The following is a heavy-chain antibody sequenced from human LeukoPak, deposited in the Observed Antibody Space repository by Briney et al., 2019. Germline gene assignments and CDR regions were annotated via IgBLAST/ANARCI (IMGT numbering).Heavy chain of an antibody. CDR2: IYYSGST. D-gene: IGHD3-3*01. Sequence: SETLSLTCTVSGGSICSYYWSWIRQPPGKGLEWIGYIYYSGSTNYNPSLKSRVTISVDTSKNQFSLKLSSVTAADTAVYYCARDGFGYYGMDVWGQGTTVTVSS. CDR3: ARDGFGYYGMDV. CDR1: GGSICSYY. J-gene: IGHJ6*02. V-gene: IGHV4-59*01.